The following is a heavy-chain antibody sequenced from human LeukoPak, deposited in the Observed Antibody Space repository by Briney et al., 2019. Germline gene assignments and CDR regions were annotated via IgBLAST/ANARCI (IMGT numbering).Heavy chain of an antibody. CDR3: ATRRCSIAACRASSYRCFDF. Sequence: PGGSLRLSCAASEFTFSSYWMTWVRQAPGKGLEWVANINEDGRGTYYVDSVKGRFTISRDNAKNSVHLQMNSLRAEDTAVYYCATRRCSIAACRASSYRCFDFWGTGTTVTVSS. V-gene: IGHV3-7*01. D-gene: IGHD2-2*01. CDR2: INEDGRGT. J-gene: IGHJ6*04. CDR1: EFTFSSYW.